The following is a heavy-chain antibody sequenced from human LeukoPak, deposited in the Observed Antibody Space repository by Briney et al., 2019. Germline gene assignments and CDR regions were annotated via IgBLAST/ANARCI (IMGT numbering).Heavy chain of an antibody. Sequence: GGSLRLSCAASGFTFSSYWMNWVRQAPGKGLEWLANIKQDGSEKYYVDSVKGRFTISRDNAKNSLYLQMNSLRAEDTAVYYCARWGSDCSGGGCHSDYWGQGTLVTVTS. CDR1: GFTFSSYW. CDR2: IKQDGSEK. CDR3: ARWGSDCSGGGCHSDY. V-gene: IGHV3-7*01. J-gene: IGHJ4*02. D-gene: IGHD2-15*01.